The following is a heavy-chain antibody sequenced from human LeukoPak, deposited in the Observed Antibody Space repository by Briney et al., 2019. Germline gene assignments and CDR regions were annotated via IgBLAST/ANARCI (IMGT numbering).Heavy chain of an antibody. Sequence: PGGSLRLSCAASVFTFRNYWMYRVRQAAGKGLVWVSRINSDGSSTTYADSVKGRLTISRDNAKNTLYLQMSSLRAEDTAVYYCVRGSGAWELDYWGQGTLVTVSS. CDR2: INSDGSST. CDR3: VRGSGAWELDY. J-gene: IGHJ4*02. CDR1: VFTFRNYW. V-gene: IGHV3-74*01. D-gene: IGHD1-1*01.